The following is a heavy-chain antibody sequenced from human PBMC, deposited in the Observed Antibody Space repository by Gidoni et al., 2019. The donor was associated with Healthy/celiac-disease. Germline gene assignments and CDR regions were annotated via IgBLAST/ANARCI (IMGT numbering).Heavy chain of an antibody. D-gene: IGHD3-10*01. V-gene: IGHV4-34*01. Sequence: QVQLQQWGAGLLKPSEPLSLPCAVYCGSFSGSSCGLIRQPPGKGMEWIGEMNHSGSTNYNPSLKSRVTISVDTSKNKFSLKLSSVTAADTAVYYCARVHLSWGSGSYYKGYYYGMDVWGQGTTVTVSS. CDR3: ARVHLSWGSGSYYKGYYYGMDV. CDR1: CGSFSGSS. CDR2: MNHSGST. J-gene: IGHJ6*02.